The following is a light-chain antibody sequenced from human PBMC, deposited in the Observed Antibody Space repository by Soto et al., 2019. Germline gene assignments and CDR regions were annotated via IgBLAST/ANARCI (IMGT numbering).Light chain of an antibody. CDR3: SSYTTISPHVV. Sequence: QSALTQPASVSGSPGQSITISCTGTSSDVGGYNYVSWYQQHPGKAPKLMIYDVSNRPSGVSNRFSGSKSGNTASLTISGLQAEDETDYYCSSYTTISPHVVFGGGTKLTV. CDR1: SSDVGGYNY. J-gene: IGLJ2*01. CDR2: DVS. V-gene: IGLV2-14*01.